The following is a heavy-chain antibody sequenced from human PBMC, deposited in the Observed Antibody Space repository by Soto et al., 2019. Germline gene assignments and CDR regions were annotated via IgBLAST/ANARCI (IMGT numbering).Heavy chain of an antibody. Sequence: GGSLRLSCAASGFTFSSYSMNWVRQAPGKGLEWVSYISSSSSTIYYADSVKGRFTISRDNAKNSLYLQMNSLRAEDTAVYYCARDQLTTTKYYYYYYMDVWGKGTTVTVSS. CDR1: GFTFSSYS. V-gene: IGHV3-48*01. CDR2: ISSSSSTI. D-gene: IGHD1-1*01. J-gene: IGHJ6*03. CDR3: ARDQLTTTKYYYYYYMDV.